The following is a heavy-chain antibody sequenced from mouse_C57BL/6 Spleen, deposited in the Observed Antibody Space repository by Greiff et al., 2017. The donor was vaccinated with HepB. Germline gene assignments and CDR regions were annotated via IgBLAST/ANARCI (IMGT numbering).Heavy chain of an antibody. CDR3: TRGRGLGAPHFDY. CDR2: IDPETGGT. CDR1: GYTFTDYE. V-gene: IGHV1-15*01. J-gene: IGHJ2*01. D-gene: IGHD2-2*01. Sequence: QVQLKQSGAELVRPGASVTLSCKASGYTFTDYEMHWVKQTPVHGLEWIGAIDPETGGTAYNQKFKGKAILTADKSSSTAYMELRSLTSEDSAVYYCTRGRGLGAPHFDYWGQGTTLTVSS.